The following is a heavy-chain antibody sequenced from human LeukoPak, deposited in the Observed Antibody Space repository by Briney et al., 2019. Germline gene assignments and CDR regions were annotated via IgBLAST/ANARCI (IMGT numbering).Heavy chain of an antibody. CDR1: GFTFSSYS. J-gene: IGHJ4*02. Sequence: AGSLRLSCAASGFTFSSYSMNWVGQGPGKGLEWVSSISSSTTYISYADSVKGRFTISRDNAKNSLYLQMNSLRAEDTAVYYCARGAAGYVGASSFDYWGQGTLVTVSS. CDR3: ARGAAGYVGASSFDY. CDR2: ISSSTTYI. V-gene: IGHV3-21*01. D-gene: IGHD1-26*01.